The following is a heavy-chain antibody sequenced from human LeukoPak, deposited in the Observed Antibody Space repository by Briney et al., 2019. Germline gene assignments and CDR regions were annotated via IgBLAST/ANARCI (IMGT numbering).Heavy chain of an antibody. D-gene: IGHD3-3*01. V-gene: IGHV1-69*05. CDR1: GYTFTGYY. CDR3: ARDGCVMLEWCNWFDP. CDR2: IIPIFGTA. J-gene: IGHJ5*02. Sequence: SVKVSCKASGYTFTGYYMHWVRQAPGQGLEWMGRIIPIFGTANYAQKFQGRVTITTDESTSTAYMELSSLRSEDTAVYYCARDGCVMLEWCNWFDPWGQGTLVTVSS.